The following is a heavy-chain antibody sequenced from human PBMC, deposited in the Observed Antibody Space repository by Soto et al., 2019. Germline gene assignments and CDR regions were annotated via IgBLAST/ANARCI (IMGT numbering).Heavy chain of an antibody. CDR1: GGSISSGGYY. D-gene: IGHD4-17*01. J-gene: IGHJ4*02. V-gene: IGHV4-31*03. CDR2: IYYSGST. CDR3: ARSKGDYVIKVWFDY. Sequence: QVQLQESRPGLVKPSQTLSLTCTVSGGSISSGGYYWSWIRQHPGKGLEWIGYIYYSGSTYYNPSLKCRVTISVDTSKNQFSLKLSSVTGADTAVYYCARSKGDYVIKVWFDYWGQGTLVTVSS.